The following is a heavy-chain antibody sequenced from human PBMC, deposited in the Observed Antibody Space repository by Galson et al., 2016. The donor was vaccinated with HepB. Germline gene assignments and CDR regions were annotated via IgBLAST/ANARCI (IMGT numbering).Heavy chain of an antibody. D-gene: IGHD3-16*01. CDR1: GFSLSTTGLG. CDR3: PRTAPLGLEFSRDERDD. CDR2: IYWNDDK. V-gene: IGHV2-5*01. J-gene: IGHJ4*01. Sequence: PALVKPTQTLTLTCTFSGFSLSTTGLGVAWLRQPPGKAPAWLALIYWNDDKCYSPFLKSRLTITKDTSTSQVVLTMTNMDPVDTGTYYCPRTAPLGLEFSRDERDDWGQGTLVTVSA.